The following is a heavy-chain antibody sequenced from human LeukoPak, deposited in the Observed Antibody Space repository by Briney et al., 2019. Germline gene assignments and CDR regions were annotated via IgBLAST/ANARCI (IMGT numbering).Heavy chain of an antibody. J-gene: IGHJ4*02. CDR2: IWYDGSNK. D-gene: IGHD3-9*01. Sequence: PGGSLRLSCAASGFTFSSYGMHWVRQAPGKGLEWVAVIWYDGSNKYYADSVKGRFTISRDNSKNTLYLQMNSLRAEDTAVHYCARDAYDILTGYYKGIDYWGQGTLVTVSS. CDR1: GFTFSSYG. V-gene: IGHV3-33*01. CDR3: ARDAYDILTGYYKGIDY.